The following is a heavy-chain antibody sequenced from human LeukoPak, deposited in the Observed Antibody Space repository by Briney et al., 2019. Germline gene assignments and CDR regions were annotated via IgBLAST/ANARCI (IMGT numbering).Heavy chain of an antibody. J-gene: IGHJ3*02. V-gene: IGHV2-5*02. D-gene: IGHD5-18*01. CDR3: AHSQVFSYGSFHDAYDI. CDR2: IYWDDDS. Sequence: SGPTLVNPTQTLTLTCSLSGVSLSTSGVGVGWIRQPPGKALEWLALIYWDDDSRYSPSLKSRLTIAKDTSKNQLVLTLTNMDSVDTATYYCAHSQVFSYGSFHDAYDIWGLGMLVTVSS. CDR1: GVSLSTSGVG.